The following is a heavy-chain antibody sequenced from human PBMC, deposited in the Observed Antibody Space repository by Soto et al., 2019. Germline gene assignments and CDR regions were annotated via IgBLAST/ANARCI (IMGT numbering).Heavy chain of an antibody. V-gene: IGHV1-18*01. CDR3: ARSQYQYDSSGYSH. Sequence: QVQLLQSGAEVKKPGASVKVSCKATGYNFINYGIIWVRQAPGQGLEWMGWISAHNGNTNYAQNLQGRITMTTDTSTSTAYMELRSLRSDDTAVYYCARSQYQYDSSGYSHWGQGTLVTVSS. CDR1: GYNFINYG. CDR2: ISAHNGNT. J-gene: IGHJ4*02. D-gene: IGHD3-22*01.